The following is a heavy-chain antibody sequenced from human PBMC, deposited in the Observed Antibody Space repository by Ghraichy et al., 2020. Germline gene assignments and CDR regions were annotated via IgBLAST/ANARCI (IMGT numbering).Heavy chain of an antibody. V-gene: IGHV3-23*01. CDR3: AKDYQPSNWGSAPYDY. D-gene: IGHD7-27*01. CDR1: GFTFSSYA. Sequence: GGSLRLSCAASGFTFSSYAMSWVRQAPGKGLEWVSAISGSGGSTYYADSVKGRFTISRDNSKNTLYLQMNSLRAEDTAVYYCAKDYQPSNWGSAPYDYWGQGTLVTVSS. CDR2: ISGSGGST. J-gene: IGHJ4*02.